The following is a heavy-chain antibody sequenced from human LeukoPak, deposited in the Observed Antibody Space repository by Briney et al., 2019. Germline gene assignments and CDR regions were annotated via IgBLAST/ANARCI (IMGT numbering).Heavy chain of an antibody. J-gene: IGHJ4*02. Sequence: ASVKVSCKASGYTFTSYGISWVRQAPGQGLEWMGWISAYNGNTNYAQKLQGRVTMTTDTSTSTAYMERRSLRSDDTAVYYCARPPVYSSGWDPFDYWGQGTLVTVSS. CDR2: ISAYNGNT. V-gene: IGHV1-18*01. D-gene: IGHD6-19*01. CDR1: GYTFTSYG. CDR3: ARPPVYSSGWDPFDY.